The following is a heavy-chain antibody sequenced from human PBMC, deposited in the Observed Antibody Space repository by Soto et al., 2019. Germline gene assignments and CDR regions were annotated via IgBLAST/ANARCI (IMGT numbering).Heavy chain of an antibody. D-gene: IGHD4-17*01. CDR2: MNPNSGNT. V-gene: IGHV1-8*01. CDR3: ARHDYGDGNDY. Sequence: ASVKVSCKASGYTFTSYDINWVRQATGQGLEWMGWMNPNSGNTGYAQNFQGRVTMTRNTSISTAYMELSSLSSEDTAVYYCARHDYGDGNDYWGQGTLVTVSS. J-gene: IGHJ4*02. CDR1: GYTFTSYD.